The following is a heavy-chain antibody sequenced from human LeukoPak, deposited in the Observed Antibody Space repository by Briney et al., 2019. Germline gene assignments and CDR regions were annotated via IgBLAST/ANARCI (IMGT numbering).Heavy chain of an antibody. CDR1: GYSISSGYY. D-gene: IGHD1-1*01. CDR2: IYHSGST. Sequence: PSETLSLTCTVSGYSISSGYYWGWIRQPPGKGLEWIGSIYHSGSTYYNPSLKSRVTISVDTSKNQFSLKLSSVTAADTAVYYCARELALDAFDIWGQGTMVTVSS. V-gene: IGHV4-38-2*02. J-gene: IGHJ3*02. CDR3: ARELALDAFDI.